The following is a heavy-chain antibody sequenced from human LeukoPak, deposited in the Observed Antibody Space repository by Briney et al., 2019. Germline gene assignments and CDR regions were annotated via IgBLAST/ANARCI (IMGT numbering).Heavy chain of an antibody. V-gene: IGHV4-39*01. D-gene: IGHD1-26*01. Sequence: SETLSLTCTVSGGSISSSSYYWGWIRQPPGKALEWIGSIYYSGSTYYNPSLKSRVTISVDTSKNQFSLKLSSVTAADTAVYYCARVGQFNPSPRLDYWGQGTLVTVSS. CDR1: GGSISSSSYY. CDR2: IYYSGST. CDR3: ARVGQFNPSPRLDY. J-gene: IGHJ4*02.